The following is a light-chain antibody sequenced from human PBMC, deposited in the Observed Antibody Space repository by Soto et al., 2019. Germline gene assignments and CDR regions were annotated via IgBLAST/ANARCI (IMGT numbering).Light chain of an antibody. CDR2: VAT. CDR1: QSISYN. J-gene: IGKJ2*01. V-gene: IGKV3-15*01. CDR3: QHYNNWPPRYT. Sequence: EIVMTQSPATLSMSPGERATLSCRASQSISYNLAWYQQKPGQFPRLLIYVATTRATCIPARFSGSGSGTDFTLTISSLPDEDFAIDYCQHYNNWPPRYTFGQGTKLENK.